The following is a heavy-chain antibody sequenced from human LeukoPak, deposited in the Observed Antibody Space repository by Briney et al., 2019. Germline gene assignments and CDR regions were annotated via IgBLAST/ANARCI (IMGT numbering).Heavy chain of an antibody. J-gene: IGHJ4*02. V-gene: IGHV3-48*01. D-gene: IGHD6-6*01. CDR2: ISSSSSSK. Sequence: GGSLRLSCAAPGFTFSSYSMNWVRQAPGKGLEWVSYISSSSSSKKYADSVKGRFTISRDNAKNSLYLQMNSLRAEDTAVYYCARDRGAARPEIDYWGQGTLVTVSS. CDR3: ARDRGAARPEIDY. CDR1: GFTFSSYS.